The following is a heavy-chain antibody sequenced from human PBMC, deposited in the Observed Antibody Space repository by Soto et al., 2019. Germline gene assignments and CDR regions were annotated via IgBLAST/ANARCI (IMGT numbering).Heavy chain of an antibody. Sequence: QITVKESGPRLVRPAQSLTLTCGFSGFSRSSYGMGVACLCQPPQKALEWLALIYWDDDKRYCPSLKVRLAISKDTSSNQVVLTITNLVPGDTATYFCAHAGDYDLLTFDHWVAGTLVTFSS. J-gene: IGHJ4*02. CDR3: AHAGDYDLLTFDH. CDR2: IYWDDDK. D-gene: IGHD4-17*01. CDR1: GFSRSSYGMG. V-gene: IGHV2-5*02.